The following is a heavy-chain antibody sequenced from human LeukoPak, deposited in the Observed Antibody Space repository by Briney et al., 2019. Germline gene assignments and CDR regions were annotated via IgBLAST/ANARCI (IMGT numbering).Heavy chain of an antibody. Sequence: PGRSLRLSCAASGFTFSSYAMHWVRQAPGKGLEWVAVISYDGSNKYYADSVKGRFTISRDNSKNTLFLQMNSLRAEDTAVYYCAKQAAMVSFDYWGQGTLVTVSS. J-gene: IGHJ4*02. D-gene: IGHD5-18*01. V-gene: IGHV3-30-3*02. CDR2: ISYDGSNK. CDR3: AKQAAMVSFDY. CDR1: GFTFSSYA.